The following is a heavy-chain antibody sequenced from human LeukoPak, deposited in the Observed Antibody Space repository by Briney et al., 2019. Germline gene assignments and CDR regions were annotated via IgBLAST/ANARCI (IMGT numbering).Heavy chain of an antibody. CDR2: IDPDGNDK. Sequence: GGSLRLSCVASGFTFSSYYMSWVRQAPGKGLEWVAHIDPDGNDKYYVDSVKGRFTIFRDNAKNSLYLQVDSLRAEDTAVCNCAREVAVGIGACNHWGRGTLVTVSS. V-gene: IGHV3-7*01. D-gene: IGHD6-13*01. J-gene: IGHJ5*02. CDR3: AREVAVGIGACNH. CDR1: GFTFSSYY.